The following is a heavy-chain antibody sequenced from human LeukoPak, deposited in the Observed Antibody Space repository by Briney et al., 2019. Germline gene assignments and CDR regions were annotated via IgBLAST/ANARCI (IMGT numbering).Heavy chain of an antibody. D-gene: IGHD6-13*01. CDR2: INWNGGST. CDR3: AKQGTFSSSSSWFLDS. Sequence: GGSLRLSCAASGFTFDDYAMSWVRQAPGKGLEWVSGINWNGGSTGYAESVKGRFTISRDNSKNTLHLQMTSLRVEDTAMYYCAKQGTFSSSSSWFLDSWGQGTLVTVSS. J-gene: IGHJ4*02. V-gene: IGHV3-20*04. CDR1: GFTFDDYA.